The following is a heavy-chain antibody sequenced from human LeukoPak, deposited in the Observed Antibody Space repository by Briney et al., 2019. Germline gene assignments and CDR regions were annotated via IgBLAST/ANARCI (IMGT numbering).Heavy chain of an antibody. Sequence: SVKVSCKASGGTFSSYAISWVRQAPAQGLEWMGGIIPIFGTANYAQKFQGRVTITTDESTSTAYMELSSLRSEDTAVYYCARAGYYDSSGYSILYYYYYMDVWGKGTTVTVSS. V-gene: IGHV1-69*05. D-gene: IGHD3-22*01. CDR2: IIPIFGTA. J-gene: IGHJ6*03. CDR3: ARAGYYDSSGYSILYYYYYMDV. CDR1: GGTFSSYA.